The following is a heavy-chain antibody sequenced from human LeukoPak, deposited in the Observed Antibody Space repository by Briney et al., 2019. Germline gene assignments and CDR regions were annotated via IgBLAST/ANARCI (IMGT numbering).Heavy chain of an antibody. Sequence: PGGSLRLSCAASGFIFSSYSMNWVRQAPGKGLEWVSSISDSRDYIYYADSVKGRFSISIDNAKNSLSLQMNSLRAEDTAVYYCARGGKLDYPFDYWGQGTLVTVSS. J-gene: IGHJ4*02. CDR3: ARGGKLDYPFDY. D-gene: IGHD4-11*01. V-gene: IGHV3-21*01. CDR1: GFIFSSYS. CDR2: ISDSRDYI.